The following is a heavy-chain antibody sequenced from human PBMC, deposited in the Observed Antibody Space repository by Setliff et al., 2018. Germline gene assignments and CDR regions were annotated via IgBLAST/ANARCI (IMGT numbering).Heavy chain of an antibody. Sequence: GSGPTLVNPTQTLTLTCTFSGFSLTTSGVGVGWIRQPPGKALEWLAIIFWDDDKRYSPSLKSRLTITKYTSTNQVVLTMTNMDPVDTGTYYCAHTSRVDHSGHYHFASWGPGPLVTVSS. J-gene: IGHJ4*02. CDR1: GFSLTTSGVG. V-gene: IGHV2-5*02. D-gene: IGHD2-21*02. CDR3: AHTSRVDHSGHYHFAS. CDR2: IFWDDDK.